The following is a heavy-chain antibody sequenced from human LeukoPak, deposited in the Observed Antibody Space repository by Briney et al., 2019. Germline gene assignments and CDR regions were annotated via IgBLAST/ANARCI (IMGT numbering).Heavy chain of an antibody. J-gene: IGHJ3*02. CDR3: ARGGWGYRDAFDI. D-gene: IGHD6-19*01. CDR1: GYTFTSYY. V-gene: IGHV1-46*01. Sequence: GESLKISCKGSGYTFTSYYMHWVRQAPGQGLEWMGIINPSGGSTSYAQKFQGRVTMTRNTSTSTVYMELSSLRSEDTAVYYCARGGWGYRDAFDIWGQGTMVTVSS. CDR2: INPSGGST.